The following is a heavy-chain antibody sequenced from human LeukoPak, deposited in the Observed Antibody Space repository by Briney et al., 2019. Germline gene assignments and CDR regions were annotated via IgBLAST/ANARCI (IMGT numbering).Heavy chain of an antibody. Sequence: GGSLRLSCAASGFTFSSYGMHWVRQAPGKGLEWVAVISYDGSNKYYADSVKGRFTSSRDNSKNTLYLQMNSLRAEDTSVYYCAKGYGGNYLDYWGQGTLVTVSS. CDR2: ISYDGSNK. J-gene: IGHJ4*02. D-gene: IGHD4-23*01. CDR3: AKGYGGNYLDY. CDR1: GFTFSSYG. V-gene: IGHV3-30*18.